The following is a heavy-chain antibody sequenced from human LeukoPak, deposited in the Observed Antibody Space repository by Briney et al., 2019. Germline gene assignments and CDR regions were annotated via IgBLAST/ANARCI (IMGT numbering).Heavy chain of an antibody. V-gene: IGHV5-51*01. CDR3: ARFLYGHYSHYFDY. J-gene: IGHJ4*02. D-gene: IGHD4-17*01. Sequence: GGSPKTSLKSSGYPFSNYWIGRVRPMPGKGPEWMGLIYPGDSETRYSPSFHAQVSISADKSISTAYVQWSSLRASDTAMYYCARFLYGHYSHYFDYWGQGTLVTVSS. CDR2: IYPGDSET. CDR1: GYPFSNYW.